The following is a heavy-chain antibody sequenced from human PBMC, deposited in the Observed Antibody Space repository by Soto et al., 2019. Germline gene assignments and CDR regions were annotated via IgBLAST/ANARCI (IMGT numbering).Heavy chain of an antibody. J-gene: IGHJ4*02. Sequence: SETLSLTCSLYSGSLSGYYWRWIRQPPGKGLEWIGEISPSGTTNYSPSLKSRVSISVDTSKNQFSLNLTSLTAADTAVYYCARAPKVSGSAQTRPDFWGQGSLVTVSS. V-gene: IGHV4-34*01. D-gene: IGHD6-6*01. CDR2: ISPSGTT. CDR1: SGSLSGYY. CDR3: ARAPKVSGSAQTRPDF.